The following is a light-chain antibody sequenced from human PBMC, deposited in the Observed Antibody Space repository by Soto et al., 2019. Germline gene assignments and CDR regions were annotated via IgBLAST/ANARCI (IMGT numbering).Light chain of an antibody. V-gene: IGLV2-14*01. J-gene: IGLJ1*01. CDR2: QVT. CDR3: SSYTDSSNYV. CDR1: SSDLAIYNY. Sequence: QSVLTQPASVSGSPGQSITISCTGTSSDLAIYNYVSWYQQQPGKAPKLMIYQVTNRPSGVSNRFSGSRSRNTASLTISGLQAEDEADYYCSSYTDSSNYVFGTGTKLTVL.